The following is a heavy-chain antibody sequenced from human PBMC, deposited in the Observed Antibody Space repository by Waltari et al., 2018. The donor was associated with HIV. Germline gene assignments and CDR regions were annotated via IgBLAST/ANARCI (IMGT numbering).Heavy chain of an antibody. J-gene: IGHJ3*02. CDR1: GFTFSSYW. CDR3: ARLGYVWGSYRSPRAFDI. CDR2: INSAGSST. V-gene: IGHV3-74*01. Sequence: EVQLVESGGGLVQPGGSLRLSCAASGFTFSSYWMHWVRQAPGKGLVWVSRINSAGSSTSYADSVKGRFTISRDNAKNTLYLQMNSLRAEDTAVYYCARLGYVWGSYRSPRAFDIWGQGTMVTVSS. D-gene: IGHD3-16*02.